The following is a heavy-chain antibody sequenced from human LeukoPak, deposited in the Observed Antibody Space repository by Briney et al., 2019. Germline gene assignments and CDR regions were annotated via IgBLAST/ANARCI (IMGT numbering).Heavy chain of an antibody. D-gene: IGHD3-3*01. CDR2: IKQDGSEK. Sequence: GGSPRLSCAASGFTFSSYWMSWVRQAPGKGLEWVANIKQDGSEKYYVDSVKGRFTISRDNAKNSLYLQMNSLRAEDTAVYYCARASPSSYDFWSGYSNYYFDYWGQGTLVTVSS. CDR1: GFTFSSYW. CDR3: ARASPSSYDFWSGYSNYYFDY. V-gene: IGHV3-7*01. J-gene: IGHJ4*02.